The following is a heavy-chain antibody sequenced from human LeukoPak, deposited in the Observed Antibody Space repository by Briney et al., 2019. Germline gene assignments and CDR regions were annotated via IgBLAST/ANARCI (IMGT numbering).Heavy chain of an antibody. V-gene: IGHV1-46*01. J-gene: IGHJ4*02. Sequence: ASVKVSCKASGGTFSSYAISWVRQAPGQGLEWMGIINPSGGSTSYAQKFQGRVTMTRDTSTSTVYMELSSLRSEDTAVYYCARGGGYSYAHWGQGTLVTVSS. D-gene: IGHD5-18*01. CDR2: INPSGGST. CDR1: GGTFSSYA. CDR3: ARGGGYSYAH.